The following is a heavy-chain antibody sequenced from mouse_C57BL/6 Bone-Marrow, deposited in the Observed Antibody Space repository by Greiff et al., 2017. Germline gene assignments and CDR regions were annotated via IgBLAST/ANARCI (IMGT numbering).Heavy chain of an antibody. CDR3: ARRITTVVAKDWYFDV. Sequence: VQLQQPGAELVRPGSSVKLSCKASGYTFTSYWMHWVKQRPIQGLEWIGNIDPSDSETHYNQKFKDKATLTVDKSSSTAYMQLSSLTSEDSAVYYCARRITTVVAKDWYFDVWGTGTTVTVSS. CDR1: GYTFTSYW. D-gene: IGHD1-1*01. CDR2: IDPSDSET. J-gene: IGHJ1*03. V-gene: IGHV1-52*01.